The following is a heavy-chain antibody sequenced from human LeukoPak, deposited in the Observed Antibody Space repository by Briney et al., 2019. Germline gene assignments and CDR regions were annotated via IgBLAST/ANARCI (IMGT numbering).Heavy chain of an antibody. CDR3: TRAAGYSDS. V-gene: IGHV4-34*01. CDR1: GGSFSYYY. Sequence: SEAMSLTCAVYGGSFSYYYWTWIRQPPGKGLEWIGEINHSGRTNYNPSLKSRVISVDTSKIQCSLKLISVTTADTAVYYCTRAAGYSDSWGQGTLVTVSS. J-gene: IGHJ4*02. D-gene: IGHD5-12*01. CDR2: INHSGRT.